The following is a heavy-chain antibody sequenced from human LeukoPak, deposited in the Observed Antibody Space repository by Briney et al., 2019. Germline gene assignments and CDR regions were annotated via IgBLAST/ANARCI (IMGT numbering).Heavy chain of an antibody. CDR1: GFTFSTYA. CDR3: ARGPYYYDSSQNLDY. Sequence: GGSLRLSCAASGFTFSTYAMHWVRQAPGKGLEWVAVISYDGSNKYYADSVKGRFTFSRDNSKNTLFVQMNSLRAEDTAVYYCARGPYYYDSSQNLDYWGQGTLVTVSS. V-gene: IGHV3-30-3*01. J-gene: IGHJ4*02. D-gene: IGHD3-22*01. CDR2: ISYDGSNK.